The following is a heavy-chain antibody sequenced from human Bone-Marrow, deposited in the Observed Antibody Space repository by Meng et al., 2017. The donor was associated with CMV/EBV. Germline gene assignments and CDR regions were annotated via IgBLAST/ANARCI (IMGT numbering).Heavy chain of an antibody. CDR3: ASGPIRRDFWSGYYVDY. D-gene: IGHD3-3*01. Sequence: SVKVSCKASVGTVSSYAISWVRQAPGQGLAWMGGIIPIFGTANYAQKFQGRVTITTDESTSTAYMELSSLRSEDTAVYYCASGPIRRDFWSGYYVDYWGQGTLVTVSS. V-gene: IGHV1-69*05. CDR2: IIPIFGTA. J-gene: IGHJ4*02. CDR1: VGTVSSYA.